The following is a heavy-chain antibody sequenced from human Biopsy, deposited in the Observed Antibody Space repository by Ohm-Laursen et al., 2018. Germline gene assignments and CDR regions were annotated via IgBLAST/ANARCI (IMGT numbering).Heavy chain of an antibody. CDR3: SKWTGGYSYSSL. CDR2: IRSESSGGTR. CDR1: GFNFGDSG. V-gene: IGHV3-49*03. Sequence: SLRLPCAASGFNFGDSGMGWFRQAPGKGLECVGLIRSESSGGTREYAAPVKGRFTVSRDDSKSIAYLDMNSLKTEDTAMYYCSKWTGGYSYSSLWGRGTLVTVSS. D-gene: IGHD5-12*01. J-gene: IGHJ4*02.